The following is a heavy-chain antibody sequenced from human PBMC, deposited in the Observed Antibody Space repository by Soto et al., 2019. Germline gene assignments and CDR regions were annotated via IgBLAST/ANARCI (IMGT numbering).Heavy chain of an antibody. D-gene: IGHD6-6*01. CDR3: ARGRGIAARLKGCFDY. CDR2: INHSGST. Sequence: LSLTCAVYGGSFSGYYWSWIRQPPGKGLEWIGEINHSGSTSYNPSLKSRVTISVDTSKNQFSLKLSSVTAADRAVYYCARGRGIAARLKGCFDYWGQGTLVTVSS. J-gene: IGHJ4*02. CDR1: GGSFSGYY. V-gene: IGHV4-34*01.